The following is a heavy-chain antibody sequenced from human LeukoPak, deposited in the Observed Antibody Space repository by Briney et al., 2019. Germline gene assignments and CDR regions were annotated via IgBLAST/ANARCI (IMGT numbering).Heavy chain of an antibody. Sequence: PGGSLRLSCAASGFTFNSYGMHWVRQAPGKGLEWVAVISYDGSNKYYADSVKGRFTISRDNSKNTLYLQMNSLRAEDTAVYYCAKEGIAAAGTXXYXYYYGMDVWGQGTTVT. D-gene: IGHD6-13*01. CDR3: AKEGIAAAGTXXYXYYYGMDV. CDR2: ISYDGSNK. V-gene: IGHV3-30*18. J-gene: IGHJ6*02. CDR1: GFTFNSYG.